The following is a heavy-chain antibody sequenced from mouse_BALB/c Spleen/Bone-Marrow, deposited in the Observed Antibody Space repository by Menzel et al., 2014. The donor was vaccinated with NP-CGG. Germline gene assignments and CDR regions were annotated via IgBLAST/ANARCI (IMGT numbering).Heavy chain of an antibody. V-gene: IGHV7-3*02. D-gene: IGHD1-1*01. J-gene: IGHJ2*01. CDR1: GFTFTDYY. CDR3: ARDDYGRGY. CDR2: IRNKANGYTT. Sequence: DVQLVESGGGLVQPGGPLRLSCATSGFTFTDYYMSWVRQPPGKALEWLGFIRNKANGYTTEYSASVKGRFTISRDNSQSILYLQMNTLRAEDSATYYCARDDYGRGYWGQGTTLTVSS.